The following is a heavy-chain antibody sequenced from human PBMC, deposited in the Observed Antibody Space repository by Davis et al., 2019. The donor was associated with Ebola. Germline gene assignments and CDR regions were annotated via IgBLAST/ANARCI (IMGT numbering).Heavy chain of an antibody. D-gene: IGHD1-1*01. Sequence: AASVKVSCKASCYTFTSYGITCVRQAPRQGLEWMGWINPHNGNTNYAQNVQGRVTMTTDTSTSTAYMEVGILRSDDTAVYYCSRAQFPTTSDHWGQGTLVTVSS. V-gene: IGHV1-18*04. CDR2: INPHNGNT. CDR1: CYTFTSYG. CDR3: SRAQFPTTSDH. J-gene: IGHJ4*02.